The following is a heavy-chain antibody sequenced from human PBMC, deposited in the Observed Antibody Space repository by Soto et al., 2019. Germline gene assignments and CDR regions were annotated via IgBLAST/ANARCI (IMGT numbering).Heavy chain of an antibody. CDR1: GYTLTELS. Sequence: ASVKVSCKVSGYTLTELSMHWVRQAPGKGLEWMGGFDLEDGETIYAQKFQGRVTMTEDTSTDTAYMELSSLRSEDTAVYYCARHHGPTTSENWFDPWGQGTLVTVSS. J-gene: IGHJ5*02. CDR2: FDLEDGET. D-gene: IGHD2-2*01. V-gene: IGHV1-24*01. CDR3: ARHHGPTTSENWFDP.